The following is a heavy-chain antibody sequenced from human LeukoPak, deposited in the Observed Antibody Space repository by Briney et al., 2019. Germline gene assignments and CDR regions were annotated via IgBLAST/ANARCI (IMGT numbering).Heavy chain of an antibody. D-gene: IGHD3-16*01. CDR2: IYYSGST. Sequence: PSETLSLTCTVPGGSISSYYWSWIRQPPGKGLEWIGYIYYSGSTNYNPSLKSRVTISVDTSKNQFSLKLSSVTAADTAVYYCAGVIYDYAREAYYYYYMDVWGKGTTVTISS. V-gene: IGHV4-59*01. J-gene: IGHJ6*03. CDR1: GGSISSYY. CDR3: AGVIYDYAREAYYYYYMDV.